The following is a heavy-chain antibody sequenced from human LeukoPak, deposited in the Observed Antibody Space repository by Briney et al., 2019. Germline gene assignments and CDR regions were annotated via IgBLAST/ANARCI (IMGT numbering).Heavy chain of an antibody. CDR3: ARYSQLLLTLDC. J-gene: IGHJ4*02. Sequence: GGSLRLSCVASGITFSRAGMHWVRQAPGKGLVWVSHIKSDGSSTTYADSVKGRFTISRDNTKDMVYLQMDSLSAADTAGYYCARYSQLLLTLDCWGQGTLVTVSS. V-gene: IGHV3-74*01. D-gene: IGHD2-15*01. CDR2: IKSDGSST. CDR1: GITFSRAG.